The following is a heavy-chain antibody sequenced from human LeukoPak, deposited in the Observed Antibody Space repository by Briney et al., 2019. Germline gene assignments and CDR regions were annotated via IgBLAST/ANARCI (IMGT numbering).Heavy chain of an antibody. CDR3: AKESRQWLVLGGVDY. D-gene: IGHD6-19*01. CDR1: GFTFSDYY. Sequence: GGSLRLSCAASGFTFSDYYMSWIRQAPGKGLEWVSYMSSNGSTIYYADSVKGRFTISRDNAKNSLYLQMNSLRAEDTAVYYCAKESRQWLVLGGVDYWGQGTLVTVSS. CDR2: MSSNGSTI. V-gene: IGHV3-11*04. J-gene: IGHJ4*02.